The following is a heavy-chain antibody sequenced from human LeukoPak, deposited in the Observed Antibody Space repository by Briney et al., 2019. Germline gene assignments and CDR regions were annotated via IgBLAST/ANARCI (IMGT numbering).Heavy chain of an antibody. CDR3: ARDSRATNGDY. D-gene: IGHD3-10*01. Sequence: ASVKVSCKASGYTFTGYYMHWVRQAPGQGLEWVGLVNPNNGDTKYAQKFQGRVTMTRDTSVSTACMELSRLRSDDTAVYYCARDSRATNGDYWGQGTLVTVSS. CDR2: VNPNNGDT. V-gene: IGHV1-2*02. J-gene: IGHJ4*02. CDR1: GYTFTGYY.